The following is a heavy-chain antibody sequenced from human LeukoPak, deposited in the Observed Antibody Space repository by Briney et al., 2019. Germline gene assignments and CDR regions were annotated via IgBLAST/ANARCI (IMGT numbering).Heavy chain of an antibody. Sequence: SETLSRTCTVSGGSISGYYWSWIRQYPGKGLEWIGYIYYSGTTHYNPSLKSRITMSVDTSKNQFSLKVSSVTAADTAVYYCARHRKYDDSADYDDYWGQGTLIIVSS. D-gene: IGHD3-16*01. V-gene: IGHV4-59*08. CDR2: IYYSGTT. CDR1: GGSISGYY. CDR3: ARHRKYDDSADYDDY. J-gene: IGHJ4*02.